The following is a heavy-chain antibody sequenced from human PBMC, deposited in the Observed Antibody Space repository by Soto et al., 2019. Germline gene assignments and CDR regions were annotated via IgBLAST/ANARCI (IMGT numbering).Heavy chain of an antibody. Sequence: GGSLRLSCAASGLSFRTYAMTWARQVPGKGLEWVSGISGGGGSTYHADSVKGRFTISRDNSKNTLYLQMNSLRAEDTAVYYCAKDPTSYDSSAQFDSWGQGTLVTVSS. V-gene: IGHV3-23*01. CDR3: AKDPTSYDSSAQFDS. CDR2: ISGGGGST. D-gene: IGHD3-22*01. CDR1: GLSFRTYA. J-gene: IGHJ4*02.